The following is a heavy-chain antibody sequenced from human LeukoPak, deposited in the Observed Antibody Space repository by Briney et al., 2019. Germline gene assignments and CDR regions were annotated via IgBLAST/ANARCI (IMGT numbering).Heavy chain of an antibody. D-gene: IGHD6-19*01. CDR3: ARDRAVAGTLVDY. CDR1: GGTFSSYA. J-gene: IGHJ4*02. V-gene: IGHV1-18*01. Sequence: ASVKVSCKASGGTFSSYAISWVRQAPGQGLEWMGWISAYNGNTNYAQKLQGRVTMTTDTSTSTAYMELRSLRSDDTAVYYCARDRAVAGTLVDYWGQGTLVTVSS. CDR2: ISAYNGNT.